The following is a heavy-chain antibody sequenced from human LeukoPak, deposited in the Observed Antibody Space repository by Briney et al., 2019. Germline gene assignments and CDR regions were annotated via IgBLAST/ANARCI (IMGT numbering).Heavy chain of an antibody. V-gene: IGHV4-59*12. CDR1: GGSISSYY. CDR3: ARMAVSWFDP. CDR2: IYYSGST. Sequence: SETXSLTCTVSGGSISSYYWSWIXQPPGKGLEWIGSIYYSGSTYYNPSLKSRVTISVDTSKNQFSLKLSSVTAADTAVYYCARMAVSWFDPWGQGTLVTVSS. D-gene: IGHD5-24*01. J-gene: IGHJ5*02.